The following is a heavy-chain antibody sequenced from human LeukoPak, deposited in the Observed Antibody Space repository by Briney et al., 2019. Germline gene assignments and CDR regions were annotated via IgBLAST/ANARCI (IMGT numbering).Heavy chain of an antibody. Sequence: SETLSLTCTVSGGSISNYYWSWLRQPPGKGLEWIGYVYYSGSTNYNPSLKSRVTISVDTSANQFALNLNSVTAAGTAVYYCVRHDHRSSWSFNWFDPWGKGTLVTVSS. D-gene: IGHD6-13*01. CDR2: VYYSGST. CDR1: GGSISNYY. V-gene: IGHV4-59*08. CDR3: VRHDHRSSWSFNWFDP. J-gene: IGHJ5*02.